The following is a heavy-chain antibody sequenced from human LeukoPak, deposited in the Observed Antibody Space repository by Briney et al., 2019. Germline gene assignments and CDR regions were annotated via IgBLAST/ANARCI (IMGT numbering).Heavy chain of an antibody. D-gene: IGHD3-22*01. J-gene: IGHJ4*02. CDR2: ISYDGGNK. V-gene: IGHV3-30*04. Sequence: PGGSLRLSCAASGFTFSSYAMHWVRQAPGKGLEWVAVISYDGGNKYYADSVKGRFTISRDNSKNTLYLQMNSLRAEDTAVYYCARDPNDSSGYPNYWGQGTLVTVSS. CDR1: GFTFSSYA. CDR3: ARDPNDSSGYPNY.